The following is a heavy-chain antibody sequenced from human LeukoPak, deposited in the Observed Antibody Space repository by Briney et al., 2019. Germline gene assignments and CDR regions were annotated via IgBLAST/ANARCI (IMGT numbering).Heavy chain of an antibody. V-gene: IGHV4-34*01. CDR3: ASKYYYDSSGYYPFDY. J-gene: IGHJ4*02. CDR1: GGSFSGYY. CDR2: INHSGST. D-gene: IGHD3-22*01. Sequence: KPSETLSLTCAVYGGSFSGYYWSWIRQPPGKGLEWIGEINHSGSTNYNPSLKSRVTTSVDTSKNQFSLKLSSVTAADTAVYYCASKYYYDSSGYYPFDYWGQGTLVTVSS.